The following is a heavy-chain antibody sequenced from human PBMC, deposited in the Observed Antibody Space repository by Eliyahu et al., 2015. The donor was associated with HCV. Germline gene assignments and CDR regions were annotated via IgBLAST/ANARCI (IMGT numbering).Heavy chain of an antibody. J-gene: IGHJ4*02. D-gene: IGHD6-19*01. CDR2: IYHSGST. V-gene: IGHV4-4*02. CDR1: GGSISSSDW. CDR3: ARRVSGWPFDY. Sequence: QVQLQESGPGLVKPSGTLSLTCAVSGGSISSSDWWSWVRQPPEKGLEWIGEIYHSGSTNYNPSLESRVTISVDKSKNQFALEVSSVTAADTAVYYCARRVSGWPFDYWGQGTLVTVSS.